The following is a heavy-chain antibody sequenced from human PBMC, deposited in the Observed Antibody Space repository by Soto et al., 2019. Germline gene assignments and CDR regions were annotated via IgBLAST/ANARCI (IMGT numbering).Heavy chain of an antibody. CDR3: TTESHFTMILVRFDF. CDR1: GFTFSDAW. Sequence: SLRLSCAASGFTFSDAWINWVRQAPGKGLEWVGRIKSKTDGGTTDFAAPVKGRFAISRDDSKNMVYLQMNSLKTEDTAVYYCTTESHFTMILVRFDFWGLGTLVTVSS. J-gene: IGHJ4*01. D-gene: IGHD3-22*01. CDR2: IKSKTDGGTT. V-gene: IGHV3-15*07.